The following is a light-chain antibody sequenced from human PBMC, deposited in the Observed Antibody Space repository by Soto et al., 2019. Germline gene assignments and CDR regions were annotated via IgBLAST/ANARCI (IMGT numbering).Light chain of an antibody. Sequence: EIVLTQSPGTLSLSPGGRATLSCRASRSVSSSFLAWYQQKPGQAPRLLIYGASSRATGIPDRFSGSGSGTDFTLTISRLEPEDFAVYYCQQFHISRTFGQGTKVDIK. J-gene: IGKJ1*01. CDR3: QQFHISRT. V-gene: IGKV3-20*01. CDR2: GAS. CDR1: RSVSSSF.